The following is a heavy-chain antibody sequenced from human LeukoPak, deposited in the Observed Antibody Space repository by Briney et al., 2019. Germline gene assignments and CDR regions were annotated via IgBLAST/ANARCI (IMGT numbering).Heavy chain of an antibody. J-gene: IGHJ4*02. CDR3: ARGGSRDGYNPFDY. V-gene: IGHV3-21*01. CDR1: GFTFSSYS. D-gene: IGHD5-24*01. Sequence: PGRSLRLSCAASGFTFSSYSMNWVRQAPGKGLEWVSSISSSSSYIYYADSVKGRFTISRDNAKNSLYLQMNSLRAEDTAVYYCARGGSRDGYNPFDYWGQGTLVTVSS. CDR2: ISSSSSYI.